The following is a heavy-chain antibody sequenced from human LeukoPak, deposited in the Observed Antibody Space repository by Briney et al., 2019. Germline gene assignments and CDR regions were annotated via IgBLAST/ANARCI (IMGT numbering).Heavy chain of an antibody. CDR2: INHSGST. CDR3: ARVRRRYFDWLLSETLYYFDY. Sequence: SETLSLTCAVYGGSFSGYYWSWIRQPPGKGLEWIGEINHSGSTNYNPSLKSRVTISVDTSENQFSLKLSSVTAADTAVYYCARVRRRYFDWLLSETLYYFDYWGQGTLVTVSS. V-gene: IGHV4-34*01. D-gene: IGHD3-9*01. J-gene: IGHJ4*02. CDR1: GGSFSGYY.